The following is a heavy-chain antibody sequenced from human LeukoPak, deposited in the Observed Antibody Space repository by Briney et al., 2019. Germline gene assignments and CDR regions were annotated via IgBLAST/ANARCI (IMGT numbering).Heavy chain of an antibody. V-gene: IGHV1-69*13. CDR2: IIPIFGTA. Sequence: ASVKVSCKASGGTFSSYAISWVRQAPGQGLEWMGGIIPIFGTANYAQKFQGRVTITADESTSTAYMELSSLRSEDTAVYYCARALDSSGYSTPFDYWGQGTLVTVSS. D-gene: IGHD3-22*01. J-gene: IGHJ4*02. CDR3: ARALDSSGYSTPFDY. CDR1: GGTFSSYA.